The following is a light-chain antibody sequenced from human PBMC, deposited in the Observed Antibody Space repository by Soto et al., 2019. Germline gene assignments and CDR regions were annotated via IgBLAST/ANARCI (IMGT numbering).Light chain of an antibody. J-gene: IGLJ1*01. Sequence: QSALTQPASVSGSPGQSITISCTGTSSDVGGYNYVSWYQPHPGKAPKLMIYDVSNRPSGVSNRCSGSKSGNTASLTIPGLQAEDEADYYCRSYTSSVFVFGTGTKLTVL. CDR1: SSDVGGYNY. CDR3: RSYTSSVFV. CDR2: DVS. V-gene: IGLV2-14*01.